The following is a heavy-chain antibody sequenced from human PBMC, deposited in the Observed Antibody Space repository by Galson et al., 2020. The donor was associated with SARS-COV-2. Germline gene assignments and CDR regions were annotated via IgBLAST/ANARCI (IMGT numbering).Heavy chain of an antibody. J-gene: IGHJ4*02. V-gene: IGHV3-23*01. CDR2: ISGSGGST. D-gene: IGHD6-19*01. CDR1: GFTFSSYA. CDR3: AKESDPWDSSGWYPYFDY. Sequence: GESLKISCAASGFTFSSYAMSWVRQAPGKGLEWVLAISGSGGSTYYADSVKGRFTISRDNSKNTLYLQMNSLRAEDTAVYYCAKESDPWDSSGWYPYFDYWGQGTLVTVSS.